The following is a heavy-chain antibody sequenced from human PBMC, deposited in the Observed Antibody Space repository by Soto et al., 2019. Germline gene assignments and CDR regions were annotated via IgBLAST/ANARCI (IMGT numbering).Heavy chain of an antibody. D-gene: IGHD2-15*01. CDR1: GYTFTGYF. Sequence: QVQLVQSGAEVKKPGASVKVSCMASGYTFTGYFIHWVREVPGQGLEYMGWINPNTGGTDYAQKFQGRVTLNRDTCIRTVFMEMKSLTSDDTAVYYCARVASWAARAWFDPWGQGTLVTVSS. J-gene: IGHJ5*02. CDR3: ARVASWAARAWFDP. V-gene: IGHV1-2*02. CDR2: INPNTGGT.